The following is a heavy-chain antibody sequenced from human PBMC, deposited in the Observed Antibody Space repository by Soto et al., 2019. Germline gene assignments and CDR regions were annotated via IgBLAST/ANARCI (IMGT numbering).Heavy chain of an antibody. CDR1: GYSFTGHY. J-gene: IGHJ6*02. Sequence: QVQHVQSGAEVKKPGDSVKVSCKASGYSFTGHYMHWVRRAPGRSPEWMGWGNLNTGGSDYAQEFQGRVTMTTATSIRTVYLEVTGLKFDDTAIYYCARDPSSTLGRVYGMDVWGQGTAVTVSS. V-gene: IGHV1-2*02. D-gene: IGHD2-2*01. CDR3: ARDPSSTLGRVYGMDV. CDR2: GNLNTGGS.